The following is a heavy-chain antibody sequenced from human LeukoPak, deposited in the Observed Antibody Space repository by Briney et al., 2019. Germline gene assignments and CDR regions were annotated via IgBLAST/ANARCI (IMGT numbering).Heavy chain of an antibody. CDR2: IYGDGTT. D-gene: IGHD3-10*01. V-gene: IGHV3-66*02. CDR3: ARDRAGTQAWVEFDP. Sequence: PGGSLRLSCAASGFTVSNNYMSWVRQAPGRGLEWFSLIYGDGTTHYADSVTGRFTISRDNSKDTLYLQMNSLRAEDTAIYYCARDRAGTQAWVEFDPWGQGTLVTVSS. CDR1: GFTVSNNY. J-gene: IGHJ5*02.